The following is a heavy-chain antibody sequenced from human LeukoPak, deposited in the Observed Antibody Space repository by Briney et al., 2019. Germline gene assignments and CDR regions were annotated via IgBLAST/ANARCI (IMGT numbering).Heavy chain of an antibody. Sequence: PGGSLRLSCAASGFTFSSYSMNWVRQAPGKGLEWVSSISSSSSYIYYADSVKGRFTISRDNAKNSLYLQMNSLRAEDTAVYYCARVGYCTSSTSCFGVDVWGQGATVTVSS. V-gene: IGHV3-21*01. CDR1: GFTFSSYS. CDR3: ARVGYCTSSTSCFGVDV. D-gene: IGHD2-2*01. J-gene: IGHJ6*02. CDR2: ISSSSSYI.